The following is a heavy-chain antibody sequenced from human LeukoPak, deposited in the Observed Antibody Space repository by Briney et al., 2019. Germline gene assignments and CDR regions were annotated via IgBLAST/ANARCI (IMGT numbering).Heavy chain of an antibody. CDR3: ARQHMRATNVIDDY. V-gene: IGHV4-39*01. J-gene: IGHJ4*02. CDR1: GGSISSNSYY. CDR2: IYYSGST. D-gene: IGHD1-26*01. Sequence: SETLSLTCTVSGGSISSNSYYWGWIRQPPGEGLEWIGSIYYSGSTYYNPSLKSRVTISVDTSKNQFSLKLSSVTAADTAVYYCARQHMRATNVIDDYWGQGTLVTVSS.